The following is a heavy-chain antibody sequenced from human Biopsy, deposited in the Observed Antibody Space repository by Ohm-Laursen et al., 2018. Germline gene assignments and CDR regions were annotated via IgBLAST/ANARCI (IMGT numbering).Heavy chain of an antibody. CDR1: GYSFSTYD. CDR2: MIPSSGKT. J-gene: IGHJ5*02. V-gene: IGHV1-8*01. CDR3: ARGYSRRVSIFEASIYWFDT. Sequence: ASVKVSCKSSGYSFSTYDVNWVRQARRQGLEWMGWMIPSSGKTGYAQRFQGRVTLTMNTSISTAYMELSGLRSEDTAVYFCARGYSRRVSIFEASIYWFDTWGQGTLVTVSS. D-gene: IGHD6-6*01.